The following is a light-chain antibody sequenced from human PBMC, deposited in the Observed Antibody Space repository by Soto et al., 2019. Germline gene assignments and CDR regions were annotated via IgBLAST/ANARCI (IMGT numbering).Light chain of an antibody. J-gene: IGKJ4*01. CDR1: QNINRW. Sequence: DIQMTQSPSSVSASVGDRVIITCRASQNINRWLAWYQQEPGKAPQLLIYATSTLHSGVPSRFSGSGSGTDFTLTVSSLQPEDFATYYCQQANSFPHTLGGGTKVDIK. CDR2: ATS. V-gene: IGKV1-12*01. CDR3: QQANSFPHT.